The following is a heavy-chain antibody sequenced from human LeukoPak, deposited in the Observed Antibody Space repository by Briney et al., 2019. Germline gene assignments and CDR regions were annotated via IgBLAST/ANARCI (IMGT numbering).Heavy chain of an antibody. CDR3: ARVWGYSYGAIDY. CDR2: IIPILGIA. D-gene: IGHD5-18*01. J-gene: IGHJ4*02. CDR1: GGTFSSYA. Sequence: SVKVSCKASGGTFSSYAISWVRQAPGQGLEWMGRIIPILGIANYAQKLQGRVTMTTDTSTSTAYMELRSLRSDDTAVYYCARVWGYSYGAIDYWGQGTLVTVSS. V-gene: IGHV1-69*04.